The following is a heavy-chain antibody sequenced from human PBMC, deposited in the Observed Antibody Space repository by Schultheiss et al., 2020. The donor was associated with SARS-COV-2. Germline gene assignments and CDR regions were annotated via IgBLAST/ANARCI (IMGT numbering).Heavy chain of an antibody. D-gene: IGHD3-16*01. CDR1: GFTFSSYA. V-gene: IGHV3-23*01. J-gene: IGHJ3*02. Sequence: GGSLKISCAASGFTFSSYAMSWVRQAPGKGLEWVSAISGSGGSTYYADSVKGRFTISRDNYKNTLYLQMNSLRAEDTAVYYCAKRGGDGAFDIWGQGTMVTVSS. CDR2: ISGSGGST. CDR3: AKRGGDGAFDI.